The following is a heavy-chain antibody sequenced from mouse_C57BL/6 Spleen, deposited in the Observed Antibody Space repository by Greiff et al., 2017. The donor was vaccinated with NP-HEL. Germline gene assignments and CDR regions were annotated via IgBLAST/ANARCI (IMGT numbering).Heavy chain of an antibody. J-gene: IGHJ3*01. Sequence: DVMLVESGGGLVQPGGSLKLSCAASGFTFSDYGMAWVRQAPRKGPEWVAFISNLAYSIYYADTVTGRFTISRENAKNTLYLEMSSLRSEDTAMYYCARRGDYDVGFAYWGQGTLVTVSA. CDR3: ARRGDYDVGFAY. CDR1: GFTFSDYG. CDR2: ISNLAYSI. D-gene: IGHD2-4*01. V-gene: IGHV5-15*04.